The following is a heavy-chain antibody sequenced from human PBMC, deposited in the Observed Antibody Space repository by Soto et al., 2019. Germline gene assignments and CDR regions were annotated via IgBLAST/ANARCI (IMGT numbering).Heavy chain of an antibody. CDR3: ARRGMSKIGFDT. D-gene: IGHD3-10*01. CDR2: FNPSGDAT. Sequence: QVQLVQSGAEVKKPGTSVKVSCKASGYIFSNYYMHWVRHAPGQGLEWMGVFNPSGDATHYAQSFQGRVSVTRDKSTSTVYMELSTLTSEDTAVYYCARRGMSKIGFDTWGQGTMVTVSS. J-gene: IGHJ3*02. CDR1: GYIFSNYY. V-gene: IGHV1-46*01.